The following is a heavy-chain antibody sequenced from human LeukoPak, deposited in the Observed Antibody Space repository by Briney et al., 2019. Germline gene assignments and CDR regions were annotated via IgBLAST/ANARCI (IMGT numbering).Heavy chain of an antibody. CDR1: GGSISSSSYY. CDR3: ARETPSGYGDSDAFDI. CDR2: IYYSGST. J-gene: IGHJ3*02. V-gene: IGHV4-39*07. Sequence: PSETLSLTCTVSGGSISSSSYYWGWIRQPPGKGLEWIRSIYYSGSTYYNPSLKSRVTISVDTSKNQFSLKLSSVTAADTAVYYCARETPSGYGDSDAFDIWGQGTMVTVSS. D-gene: IGHD4-17*01.